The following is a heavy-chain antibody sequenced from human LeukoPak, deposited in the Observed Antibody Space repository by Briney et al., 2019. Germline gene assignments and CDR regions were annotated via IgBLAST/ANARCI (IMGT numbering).Heavy chain of an antibody. D-gene: IGHD3-10*01. CDR3: ARDPVLLWFGELLSTLHRLDY. J-gene: IGHJ4*02. CDR1: GGSISSGGYY. CDR2: IYYSGST. Sequence: PSETLSLTCTVSGGSISSGGYYWSWIRQHPGKGLEWIGYIYYSGSTYYNPSLKSRVTISVDTSKNQFSLKLSSVTAADTAVYYCARDPVLLWFGELLSTLHRLDYWGQGTPVTVSS. V-gene: IGHV4-31*03.